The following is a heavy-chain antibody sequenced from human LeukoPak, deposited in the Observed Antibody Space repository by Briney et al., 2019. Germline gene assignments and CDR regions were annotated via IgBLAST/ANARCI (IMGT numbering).Heavy chain of an antibody. D-gene: IGHD3-9*01. J-gene: IGHJ4*02. CDR1: GGSISSGGYY. CDR3: ARAGLRLKSFDG. CDR2: IYHSGST. V-gene: IGHV4-31*03. Sequence: SETLSLTCTVSGGSISSGGYYWSWIRQHPGKGLEWIGYIYHSGSTNYNPSLKSRVTISVDKSKNQFSLKLSSVTAADTAVYYCARAGLRLKSFDGWGQGTLVTVSS.